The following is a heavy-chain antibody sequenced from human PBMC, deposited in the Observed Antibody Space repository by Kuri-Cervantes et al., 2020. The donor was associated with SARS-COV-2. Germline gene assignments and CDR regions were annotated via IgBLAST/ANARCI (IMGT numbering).Heavy chain of an antibody. CDR2: IFYSGTT. CDR3: ASPYKAEAFDI. D-gene: IGHD1-1*01. Sequence: ESLKISCTVSGASIRGSNSYWAWARQPPGKGLEWIGAIFYSGTTYYNPSLRSRLTISVDTSKNQFSLKLSSVTAADTAVYYCASPYKAEAFDIWGQGTMVTVSS. J-gene: IGHJ3*02. CDR1: GASIRGSNSY. V-gene: IGHV4-39*01.